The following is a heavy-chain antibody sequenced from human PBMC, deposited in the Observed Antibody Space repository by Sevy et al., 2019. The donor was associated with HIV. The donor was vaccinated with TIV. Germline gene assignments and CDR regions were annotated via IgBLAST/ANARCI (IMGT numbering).Heavy chain of an antibody. CDR2: ISYDRSDK. CDR3: ARVFSSYYFDY. CDR1: GFTFGSYG. J-gene: IGHJ4*02. Sequence: GGSLRLSCAASGFTFGSYGMHWVRQAPGKGLEWVAYISYDRSDKNYGDSVKDRFTISRDNAKNTLYLQMNSLRAEDTAMYYWARVFSSYYFDYWGQGTLVTVSS. V-gene: IGHV3-30*02.